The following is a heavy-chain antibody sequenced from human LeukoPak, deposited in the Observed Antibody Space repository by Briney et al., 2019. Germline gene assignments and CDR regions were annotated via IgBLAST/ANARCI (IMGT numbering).Heavy chain of an antibody. Sequence: GGSLRLPCTASGFNVAAYAMYWLRQPPGKSLVGVSLISGDSDNKYSAASVKGRFAISRDNSKNSLYLQMNSLTTEDTALYYCAIAYESGSFYRAFAYWGQGALVTVSS. V-gene: IGHV3-43*02. D-gene: IGHD3-10*01. CDR2: ISGDSDNK. CDR1: GFNVAAYA. CDR3: AIAYESGSFYRAFAY. J-gene: IGHJ4*02.